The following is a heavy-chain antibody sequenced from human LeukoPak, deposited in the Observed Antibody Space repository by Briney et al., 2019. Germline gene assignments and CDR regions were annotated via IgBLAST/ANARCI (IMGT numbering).Heavy chain of an antibody. CDR3: ARRDTSTGIDF. V-gene: IGHV4-59*11. J-gene: IGHJ4*02. D-gene: IGHD5-18*01. CDR1: GGSISSHY. CDR2: ISYSGSI. Sequence: SETLSLTCTVFGGSISSHYWSWIRQPPGKGLEWIGYISYSGSINYNSSLKRRVTISIDTSKNQFSLKLSSVTAADTAVYYCARRDTSTGIDFWGRGILVTVSS.